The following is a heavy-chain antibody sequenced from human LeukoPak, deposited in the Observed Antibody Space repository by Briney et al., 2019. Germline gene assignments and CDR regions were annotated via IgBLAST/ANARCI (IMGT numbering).Heavy chain of an antibody. Sequence: GGSLRLSCTASGFTFRTYAMIWVRQAPGKGLEWLSGISGSGNGTYYADSVKGRFIISRDNSKNMVYLQMNSLTVEDTATYYCAKVTMSAFDSWGQGTLLIVSS. V-gene: IGHV3-23*01. CDR2: ISGSGNGT. CDR1: GFTFRTYA. CDR3: AKVTMSAFDS. J-gene: IGHJ4*02.